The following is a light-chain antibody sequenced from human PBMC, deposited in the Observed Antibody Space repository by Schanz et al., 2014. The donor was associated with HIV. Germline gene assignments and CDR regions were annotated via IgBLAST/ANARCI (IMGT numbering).Light chain of an antibody. Sequence: DIVMTQSPLSLSVPPGEPASISCRSSQSLLHSNGYNYLDWYLQKPGKSPQLLIHMGSIRASGVPDRFSGSGSGTDFTLKISRVEAEDVGVYYCMQALETWTFGQGTRVEI. CDR3: MQALETWT. J-gene: IGKJ1*01. CDR2: MGS. CDR1: QSLLHSNGYNY. V-gene: IGKV2-28*01.